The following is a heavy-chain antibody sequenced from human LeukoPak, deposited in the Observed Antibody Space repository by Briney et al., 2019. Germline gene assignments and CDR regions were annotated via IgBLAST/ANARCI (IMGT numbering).Heavy chain of an antibody. D-gene: IGHD3-10*01. CDR2: IVVGSGNT. CDR3: AALTYYYGSGEYYYYYGMDV. V-gene: IGHV1-58*01. Sequence: SVKVSCKASGFTFTSSAVQWVRQARGQRLEWIGWIVVGSGNTNYAQKFQERVTITRDMSTSTAYMELSSLRSEDTAMYYCAALTYYYGSGEYYYYYGMDVWGQGTTVTVSS. CDR1: GFTFTSSA. J-gene: IGHJ6*02.